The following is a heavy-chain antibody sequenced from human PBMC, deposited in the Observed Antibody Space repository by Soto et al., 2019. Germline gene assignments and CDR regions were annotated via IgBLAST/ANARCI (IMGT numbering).Heavy chain of an antibody. CDR3: ARVPRYYDILTGYYPQYYFDL. V-gene: IGHV1-18*04. CDR1: GYTFTSYG. CDR2: ISAYNGNT. D-gene: IGHD3-9*01. J-gene: IGHJ4*02. Sequence: GASVKVSCKASGYTFTSYGISWVRQAPGQGLEWMGWISAYNGNTNYAQKLQGRVTMTTDTSTSTAYMELRGLRSDDTAVYYCARVPRYYDILTGYYPQYYFDLWGPGTLVTVSS.